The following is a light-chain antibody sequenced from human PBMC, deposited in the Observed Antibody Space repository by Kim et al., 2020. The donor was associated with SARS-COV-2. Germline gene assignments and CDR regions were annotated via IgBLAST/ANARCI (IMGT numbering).Light chain of an antibody. V-gene: IGKV4-1*01. J-gene: IGKJ1*01. CDR1: QSVLYSSNNKNY. CDR3: QQYYSTPSWT. Sequence: TINCKASQSVLYSSNNKNYLAWYQQKPGQPPKLLIYWASTRESGVPDRFSGSGSGTDFTLTISSLQAEDVAVYYCQQYYSTPSWTFGQGTKVDIK. CDR2: WAS.